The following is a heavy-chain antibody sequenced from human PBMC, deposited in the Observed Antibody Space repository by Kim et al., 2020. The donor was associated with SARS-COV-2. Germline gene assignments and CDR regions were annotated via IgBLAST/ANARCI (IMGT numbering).Heavy chain of an antibody. CDR3: AITGFYGDPQTMGY. CDR1: GYTFNGSY. CDR2: INPNSGGT. Sequence: ASVKVSCKASGYTFNGSYMHWVRQAPGQGLEWMGRINPNSGGTTYAQKFQGRVTMTRDTSISTAYMELSRLRSDDTAVYYCAITGFYGDPQTMGYWGQGTLVIVSS. V-gene: IGHV1-2*06. J-gene: IGHJ4*02. D-gene: IGHD4-17*01.